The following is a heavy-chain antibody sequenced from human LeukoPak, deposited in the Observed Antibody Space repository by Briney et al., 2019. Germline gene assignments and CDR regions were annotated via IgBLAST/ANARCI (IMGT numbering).Heavy chain of an antibody. J-gene: IGHJ4*02. CDR2: ISSSGSTI. V-gene: IGHV3-11*01. D-gene: IGHD4-23*01. CDR3: AKDRRPRTTYGGNSHFDY. Sequence: GGSLRLSCAASGFTFSDYYMSWIRQAPGKGLEWVSYISSSGSTIYYADSVKGRFTISRDNAKNSLYLQMNSLRAEDTAVYYCAKDRRPRTTYGGNSHFDYWGQGTLVTVSS. CDR1: GFTFSDYY.